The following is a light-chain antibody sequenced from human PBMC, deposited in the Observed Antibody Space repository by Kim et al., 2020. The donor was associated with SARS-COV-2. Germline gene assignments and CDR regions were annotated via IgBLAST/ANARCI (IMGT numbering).Light chain of an antibody. CDR3: AAWDVSLNGYV. CDR2: GNN. J-gene: IGLJ1*01. CDR1: NSNIGSNT. V-gene: IGLV1-44*01. Sequence: ELTQPPSRSGTPGQRVTISCSGSNSNIGSNTVNWYQQLPGTAPKLLICGNNQRPSGVPDRFSASKSGTSASLAISGLQSEDETDYYCAAWDVSLNGYVFGTRTKVTVL.